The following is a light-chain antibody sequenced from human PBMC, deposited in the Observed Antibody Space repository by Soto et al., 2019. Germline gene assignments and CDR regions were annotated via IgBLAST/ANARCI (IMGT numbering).Light chain of an antibody. CDR3: CSYAGNKTVV. V-gene: IGLV2-14*01. CDR1: SSDVGGYNY. CDR2: EVS. Sequence: QSALTQPASVSGSPGQSITISCTGTSSDVGGYNYVSWYQQHPGKAPKLMIYEVSNRPSGVSNRFSGSKSGNTASLTISGLQAEDEADYYCCSYAGNKTVVFGGGTKVTVL. J-gene: IGLJ3*02.